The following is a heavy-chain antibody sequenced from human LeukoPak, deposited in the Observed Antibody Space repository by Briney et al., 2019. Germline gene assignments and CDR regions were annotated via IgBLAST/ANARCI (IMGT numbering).Heavy chain of an antibody. CDR2: ISWDGGST. D-gene: IGHD6-19*01. CDR1: GFTFDDYA. Sequence: PGGSLRLSCAASGFTFDDYAMHWVRQAPGKGLEWVSLISWDGGSTYYADSVKGRFTISRDNAKNSLYLQMNSLRADDTAVYYCARVGYSSGWRAPDFDYWGQGTLVTVSS. CDR3: ARVGYSSGWRAPDFDY. V-gene: IGHV3-43D*03. J-gene: IGHJ4*02.